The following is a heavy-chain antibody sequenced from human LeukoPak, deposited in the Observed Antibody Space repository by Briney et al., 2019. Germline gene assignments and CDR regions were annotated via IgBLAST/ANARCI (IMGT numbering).Heavy chain of an antibody. J-gene: IGHJ4*02. D-gene: IGHD6-13*01. CDR3: ARTWWYSNKYYFDY. V-gene: IGHV4-34*01. CDR2: INHSGST. Sequence: TSETLSLTCAVYGGSFSGYYWSWLRQPPGKGLEWIGEINHSGSTNYNPSLKSRVTISVDTSKNQFSLKLSSVTAADTAVYYCARTWWYSNKYYFDYWGQGTLVTVSS. CDR1: GGSFSGYY.